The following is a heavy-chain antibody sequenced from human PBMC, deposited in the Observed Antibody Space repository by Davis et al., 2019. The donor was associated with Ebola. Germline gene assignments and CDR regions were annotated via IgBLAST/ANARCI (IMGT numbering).Heavy chain of an antibody. J-gene: IGHJ6*02. V-gene: IGHV1-69*06. Sequence: AASVKVSCKASGGTFSSYAISWVRQAPGQGLEWMGGIIPIFGTANYAQKFQGRVTITADKSTSTAYMELSSLRSEDTAVYYCASEGVSIAARVDYYYYGMDVWGQGTTVTVSS. CDR2: IIPIFGTA. CDR1: GGTFSSYA. D-gene: IGHD6-6*01. CDR3: ASEGVSIAARVDYYYYGMDV.